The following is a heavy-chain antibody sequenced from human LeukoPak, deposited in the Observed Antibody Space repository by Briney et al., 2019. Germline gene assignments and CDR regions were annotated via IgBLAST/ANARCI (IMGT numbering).Heavy chain of an antibody. D-gene: IGHD3-10*01. V-gene: IGHV4-34*01. CDR2: INHSGST. J-gene: IGHJ6*04. CDR3: ARLRYYYGSGSYLNYYYGMDV. CDR1: GVSFSGYY. Sequence: SETLSLTCAVYGVSFSGYYWSWIRQPPGKGLEWLGEINHSGSTNYNPSLKSRVTISVDTSKNQFSLKLSSVTAADTAVYYCARLRYYYGSGSYLNYYYGMDVWGKGTTVTVSS.